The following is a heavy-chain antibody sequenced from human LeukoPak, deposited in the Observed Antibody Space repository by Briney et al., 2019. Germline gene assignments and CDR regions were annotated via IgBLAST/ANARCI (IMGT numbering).Heavy chain of an antibody. Sequence: ASVKVSCKASGYTFTSYDINLVRQATGQGLERMGWMNPNSGNTGYAQKFQGRVTMTRNTSISTAYMELSSLRSEDTAVYYCAKVGDDSSGYYYYAFDIWGQGTMVTVSS. CDR3: AKVGDDSSGYYYYAFDI. CDR2: MNPNSGNT. V-gene: IGHV1-8*01. CDR1: GYTFTSYD. J-gene: IGHJ3*02. D-gene: IGHD3-22*01.